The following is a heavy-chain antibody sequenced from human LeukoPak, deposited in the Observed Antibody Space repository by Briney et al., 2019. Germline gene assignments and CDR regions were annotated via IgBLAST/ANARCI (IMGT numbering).Heavy chain of an antibody. CDR2: IYYSGST. J-gene: IGHJ4*02. Sequence: SETLSLTCTVFGGSISSSSYYWGWIRQPPGKGLEWIGSIYYSGSTYYNPSLKSRVTISVDTSKNQFSLKLSSVTAADTAVYYCARSSDYDSWSGYCDYWGQGTLVTVSS. CDR3: ARSSDYDSWSGYCDY. D-gene: IGHD3-3*01. CDR1: GGSISSSSYY. V-gene: IGHV4-39*07.